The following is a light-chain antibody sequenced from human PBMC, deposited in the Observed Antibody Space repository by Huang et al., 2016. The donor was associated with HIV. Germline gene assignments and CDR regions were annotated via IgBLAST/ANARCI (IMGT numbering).Light chain of an antibody. Sequence: IQLTQSPSSLSASVVDRVTITCRANQAIRSSLAWYQQRAGKAPKPLFNSTSTFRSGVPSRFSGSGSGTDVTLTISGLQPEDFASYSCQHLMSFGGGTKVEIK. CDR3: QHLMS. CDR2: STS. J-gene: IGKJ4*01. V-gene: IGKV1-9*01. CDR1: QAIRSS.